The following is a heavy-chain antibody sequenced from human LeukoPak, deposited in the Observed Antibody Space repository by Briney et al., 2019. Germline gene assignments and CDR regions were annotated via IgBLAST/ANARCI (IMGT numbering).Heavy chain of an antibody. CDR2: IYYSGST. CDR1: GGSISSYY. CDR3: ARGYYDSSGYYFFGDNYYDY. J-gene: IGHJ4*02. Sequence: SETLSLTCTVSGGSISSYYWSWIRQPPGKGLEWIGYIYYSGSTNYNPSLKSRVTISVDTSKNQFSLKLSSVTAADTAVYYCARGYYDSSGYYFFGDNYYDYWGQGTLVTVSS. V-gene: IGHV4-59*01. D-gene: IGHD3-22*01.